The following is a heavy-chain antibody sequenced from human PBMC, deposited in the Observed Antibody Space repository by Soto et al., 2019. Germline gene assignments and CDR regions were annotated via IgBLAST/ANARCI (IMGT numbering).Heavy chain of an antibody. CDR1: GYTFTSYA. Sequence: GASVKVSCKASGYTFTSYAMHWVRQAPGQRLEWMGWINAGNGNTKYSQKFQGRGTVTRDTSASTAYMELSSLRSEDTAMYYCARSARLTYYYDSTGPDDAFDIWGQGTMVTVSS. V-gene: IGHV1-3*01. J-gene: IGHJ3*02. CDR3: ARSARLTYYYDSTGPDDAFDI. CDR2: INAGNGNT. D-gene: IGHD3-22*01.